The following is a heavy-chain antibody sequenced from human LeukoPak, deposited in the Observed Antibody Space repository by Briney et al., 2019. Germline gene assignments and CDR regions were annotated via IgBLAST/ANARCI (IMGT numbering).Heavy chain of an antibody. CDR2: MYPSGST. CDR1: GGSISSYH. CDR3: ARDDGDSGGYYSKS. Sequence: PSETLSLTCTVSGGSISSYHWSWIRQPAGKGLEWIGRMYPSGSTNYNPSLKSRVTMSVDTSKNQLSLKLRSVTAADTAVYYCARDDGDSGGYYSKSWGQGTLVTVS. D-gene: IGHD3-22*01. V-gene: IGHV4-4*07. J-gene: IGHJ4*02.